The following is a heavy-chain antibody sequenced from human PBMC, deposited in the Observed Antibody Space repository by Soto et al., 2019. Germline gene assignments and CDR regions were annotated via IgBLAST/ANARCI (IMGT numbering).Heavy chain of an antibody. Sequence: QVQLVQSGAEVKKPGSSVKVSCKASGGTFSSYAISWVRQAPGQGLEWMVGIIPIFGTANYAQKFQGRVTITADESTSTAYMELSSLRSEDTAVYYCARPTRYYYDSSGQSAWFDPWGQGTLVTVSS. CDR1: GGTFSSYA. CDR3: ARPTRYYYDSSGQSAWFDP. J-gene: IGHJ5*02. D-gene: IGHD3-22*01. CDR2: IIPIFGTA. V-gene: IGHV1-69*12.